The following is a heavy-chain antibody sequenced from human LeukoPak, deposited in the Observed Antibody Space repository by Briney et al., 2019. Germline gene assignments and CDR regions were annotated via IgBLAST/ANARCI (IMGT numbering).Heavy chain of an antibody. J-gene: IGHJ6*03. D-gene: IGHD6-19*01. V-gene: IGHV1-18*01. CDR1: GYTFTSYG. CDR3: ARVVEYSSGWYGDYYYYMDV. CDR2: ISAYNGNT. Sequence: ASVKVSCKASGYTFTSYGISWVRQAPGQGLEWMGWISAYNGNTNYAQKLQGRVTMTTDTSTSTAYMELSRLRSDDTAVYYCARVVEYSSGWYGDYYYYMDVWGKGTTVTVSS.